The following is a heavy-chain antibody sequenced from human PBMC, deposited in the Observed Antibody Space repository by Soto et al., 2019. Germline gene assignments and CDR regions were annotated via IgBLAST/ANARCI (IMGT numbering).Heavy chain of an antibody. CDR3: AKVNGSGCDWLRVGDASDI. V-gene: IGHV3-30-3*01. CDR1: GFTFSSYA. D-gene: IGHD5-12*01. CDR2: ISYDGSNK. J-gene: IGHJ3*02. Sequence: VGSLRLSCAASGFTFSSYAMHWVRQAPGKGLEWVAVISYDGSNKYYADSVKGRFNISRDNSKNTLYLQMNSLRAEDTVVYYCAKVNGSGCDWLRVGDASDIWGQGTMVTVSS.